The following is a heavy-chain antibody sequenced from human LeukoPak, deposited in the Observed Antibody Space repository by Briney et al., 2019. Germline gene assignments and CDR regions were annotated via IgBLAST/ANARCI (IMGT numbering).Heavy chain of an antibody. CDR2: INHSGST. CDR1: GGSFSGYY. J-gene: IGHJ6*03. V-gene: IGHV4-34*01. CDR3: AREQYSSGWYGDYYYMDV. Sequence: SETLSLTCAVYGGSFSGYYWSWIRQPPGKGLEWIGGINHSGSTNYNPSLKSRVTISVDTSKNQFSLKLSSVTAADTAVYYCAREQYSSGWYGDYYYMDVWGKGTTVTVSS. D-gene: IGHD6-19*01.